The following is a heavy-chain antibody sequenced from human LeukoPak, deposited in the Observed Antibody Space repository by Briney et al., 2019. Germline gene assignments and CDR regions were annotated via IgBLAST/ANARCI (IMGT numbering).Heavy chain of an antibody. CDR3: ARQTRGTFDY. Sequence: SETLSLTCTVSGGSISSRTYYWGWIRQPPGKGLEWIGSIYYSGTTYYNPSLKSRVTISVDTSKNQFSLNLSSVTAADTAVYYCARQTRGTFDYWGQGTLVTVSS. J-gene: IGHJ4*02. V-gene: IGHV4-39*01. CDR1: GGSISSRTYY. CDR2: IYYSGTT.